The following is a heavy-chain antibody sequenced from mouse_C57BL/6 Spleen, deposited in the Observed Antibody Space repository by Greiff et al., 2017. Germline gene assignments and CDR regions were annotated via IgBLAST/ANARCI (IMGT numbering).Heavy chain of an antibody. J-gene: IGHJ2*02. CDR1: GFNIKDYY. D-gene: IGHD1-1*01. CDR2: IDPEDGET. CDR3: ARATTSDYIDY. V-gene: IGHV14-2*01. Sequence: VQLQQSGAELVKPGASVKLSCTASGFNIKDYYMHWVKQRPEQGLEWIGRIDPEDGETKYAPNFHGKATITADTSSHTAYLQLSRLTSEYTAVYYCARATTSDYIDYWGQGTSLTVSS.